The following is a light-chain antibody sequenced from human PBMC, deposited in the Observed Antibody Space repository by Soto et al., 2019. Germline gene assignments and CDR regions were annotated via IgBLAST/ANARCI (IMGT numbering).Light chain of an antibody. CDR3: QQYGSSPWT. Sequence: ETVLTQSPGTLSLSPGERATLSCRASQTIRSNYLAWYRQTPGQAPRLLIYGASNRATGIADRFSGSGSGTAFTLIITSLEPEDFALYYYQQYGSSPWTFGQGTKVQIK. V-gene: IGKV3-20*01. CDR2: GAS. CDR1: QTIRSNY. J-gene: IGKJ1*01.